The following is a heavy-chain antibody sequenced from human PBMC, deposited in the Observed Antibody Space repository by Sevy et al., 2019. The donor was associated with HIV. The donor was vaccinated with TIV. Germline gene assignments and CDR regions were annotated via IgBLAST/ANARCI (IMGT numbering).Heavy chain of an antibody. V-gene: IGHV3-30*04. CDR1: RFNFSNYP. CDR3: ARDRLLSLLDF. D-gene: IGHD2-21*01. J-gene: IGHJ4*02. CDR2: ILHDGSNE. Sequence: GGSLRLSCAASRFNFSNYPMHWVRQAPGKGLEWVALILHDGSNEHYADSVKGRFTISRDNSQNTVYLQMNSLRPEDTAVYYCARDRLLSLLDFWGQGTLVTVSS.